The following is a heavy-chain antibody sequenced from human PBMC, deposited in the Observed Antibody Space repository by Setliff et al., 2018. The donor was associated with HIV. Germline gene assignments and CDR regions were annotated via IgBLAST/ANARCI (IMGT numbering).Heavy chain of an antibody. J-gene: IGHJ4*02. Sequence: PGGSLRLSCAASGFTFTSYWMIWVRQAPGKGLEWVANINQDGSEKYYVDSVKGRFTISRDNAKNSLYLQMDGLRVEDTAVYYCARLRINDFWGQGTPVTVSS. CDR3: ARLRINDF. CDR1: GFTFTSYW. CDR2: INQDGSEK. V-gene: IGHV3-7*01.